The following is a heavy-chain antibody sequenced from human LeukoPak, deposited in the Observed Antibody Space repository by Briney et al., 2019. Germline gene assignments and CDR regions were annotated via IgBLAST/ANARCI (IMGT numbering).Heavy chain of an antibody. V-gene: IGHV4-34*01. CDR3: AMGITMSY. CDR1: GGSFRGYY. CDR2: INDSGST. J-gene: IGHJ4*02. Sequence: SETLSLTCAVYGGSFRGYYWSWIRQPPGKGLEWIGEINDSGSTNYNPSLKSRLTISVDTAKNQFSLKLSSVTAADTAVYYCAMGITMSYWGQGTLVTFST. D-gene: IGHD3-22*01.